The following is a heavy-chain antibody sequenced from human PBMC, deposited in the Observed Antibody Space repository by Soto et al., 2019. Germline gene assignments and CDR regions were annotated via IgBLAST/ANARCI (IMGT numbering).Heavy chain of an antibody. J-gene: IGHJ4*02. CDR2: IRSKAYGGTT. Sequence: GGSLRLSCTASGFTFGDYAMSWVRQAPGKGLEWVGFIRSKAYGGTTEYAASVKGRFTISRDDSKSIAYLQMNSLKTEDTAVYYCTRTPLRGYSYGYFDYWGQGTLVTAPQ. CDR3: TRTPLRGYSYGYFDY. D-gene: IGHD5-18*01. CDR1: GFTFGDYA. V-gene: IGHV3-49*04.